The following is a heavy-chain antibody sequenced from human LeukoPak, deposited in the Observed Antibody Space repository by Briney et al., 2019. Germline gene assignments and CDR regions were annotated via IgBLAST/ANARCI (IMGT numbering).Heavy chain of an antibody. J-gene: IGHJ3*02. D-gene: IGHD3-16*01. CDR3: ARDSYTGAHFEDTFDI. CDR2: ISYSGNT. Sequence: TSETLSLTCTVSGDSINNYYWSWIRQPPGKGLEWIGHISYSGNTNYNPSLKSRVTISVDTSKNQFSLKLSSVPTADTAVYYCARDSYTGAHFEDTFDIWGQGTMVTVSS. V-gene: IGHV4-59*01. CDR1: GDSINNYY.